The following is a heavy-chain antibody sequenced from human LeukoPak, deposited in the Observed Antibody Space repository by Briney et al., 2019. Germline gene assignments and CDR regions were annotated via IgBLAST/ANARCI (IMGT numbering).Heavy chain of an antibody. CDR2: ISSGGDIM. CDR3: ARDQVSIAGTGIDY. V-gene: IGHV3-11*04. Sequence: GGSLRLSCAASGLRFSDYYVSWIRQAPGKGLQWVSYISSGGDIMHYADSVKGRFTISRDNAKNSLFLQMNSLRAEDTAVYYCARDQVSIAGTGIDYWGQGTLVTVSS. J-gene: IGHJ4*02. CDR1: GLRFSDYY. D-gene: IGHD6-13*01.